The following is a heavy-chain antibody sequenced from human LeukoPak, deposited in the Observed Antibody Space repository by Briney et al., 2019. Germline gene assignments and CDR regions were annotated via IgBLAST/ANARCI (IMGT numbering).Heavy chain of an antibody. CDR2: TYYRSKWYN. J-gene: IGHJ6*03. CDR1: GDSVSSNSAA. CDR3: ASRPRYYYYMDV. Sequence: SQTLSLTCAISGDSVSSNSAAWNWIRQSPSRGLEWLGRTYYRSKWYNDYAVSVKSRITINPDTSKNQFSLQLSSVTAADTAVYYCASRPRYYYYMDVWGKGTTVTVSS. V-gene: IGHV6-1*01.